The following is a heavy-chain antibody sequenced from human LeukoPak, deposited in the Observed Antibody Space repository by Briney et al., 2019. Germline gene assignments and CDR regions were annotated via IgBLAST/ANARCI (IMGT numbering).Heavy chain of an antibody. V-gene: IGHV3-23*01. CDR2: ITGGGEST. CDR1: GFIFNTNG. J-gene: IGHJ4*02. CDR3: ARGVYWSLDY. D-gene: IGHD1-1*01. Sequence: GGSLRLSCALSGFIFNTNGMNWVRQSPGKGLEWLATITGGGESTYYADSVKGRFAISRDNSKHTVFLNMNSLRVEDTAVYYCARGVYWSLDYWGQGTPVTVSS.